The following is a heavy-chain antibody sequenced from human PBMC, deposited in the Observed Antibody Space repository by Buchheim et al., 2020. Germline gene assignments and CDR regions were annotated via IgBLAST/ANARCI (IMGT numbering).Heavy chain of an antibody. Sequence: QVQLVQSGAEVKKPGASVKVSCKASGYTLSNYYMYWVRQAPGQGLEWMGIINPSGGSTSYAQKFQGRVTMTRDTSTSTVYMELSSLRSEDTAVYYCARDLWGDSNGYSFDYWGQGTL. CDR3: ARDLWGDSNGYSFDY. V-gene: IGHV1-46*01. CDR1: GYTLSNYY. J-gene: IGHJ4*02. D-gene: IGHD3-22*01. CDR2: INPSGGST.